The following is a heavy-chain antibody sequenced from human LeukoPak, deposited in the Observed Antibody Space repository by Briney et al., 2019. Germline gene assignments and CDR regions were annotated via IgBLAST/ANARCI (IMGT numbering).Heavy chain of an antibody. V-gene: IGHV4-59*11. J-gene: IGHJ3*02. D-gene: IGHD3-16*01. Sequence: SETLSLTCTVSGGSISSHYWSWIRQPPGKGLEWIGYIYYSGSTNYNPSLKSRVTMSVDTSKNQFSLKLSSVTAADTAVYYCARSWGDAFDIWGQGTMVTVSS. CDR3: ARSWGDAFDI. CDR1: GGSISSHY. CDR2: IYYSGST.